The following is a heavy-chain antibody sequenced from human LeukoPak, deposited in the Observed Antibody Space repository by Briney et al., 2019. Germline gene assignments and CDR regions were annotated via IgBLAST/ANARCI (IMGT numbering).Heavy chain of an antibody. D-gene: IGHD5/OR15-5a*01. CDR1: GFTFSNYA. V-gene: IGHV3-30-3*01. Sequence: GGSLRLSCATSGFTFSNYAIHWVRQAPGKGLEWVADISFDGDNEYYAASVRGRFMISRDNSKNIVYLQMNSLTIEDTAVYYCAREPSGNFGQLVSSAEYFQHWGQGTRVSVSS. CDR3: AREPSGNFGQLVSSAEYFQH. J-gene: IGHJ1*01. CDR2: ISFDGDNE.